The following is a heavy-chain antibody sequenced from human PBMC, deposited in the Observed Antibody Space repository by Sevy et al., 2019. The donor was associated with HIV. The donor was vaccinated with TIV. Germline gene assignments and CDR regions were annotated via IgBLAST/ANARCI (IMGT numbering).Heavy chain of an antibody. J-gene: IGHJ5*02. Sequence: SETLSLTCTVSGGSISSGDYYWSWIRQPPGKGLEWIGYIYYSGSTYYNPSLKSRVTISVDTSKNQFSLKLSSVTAADTAVYYCARGDTMVRGVIITTDWFDPWGQEPWSPSPQ. CDR3: ARGDTMVRGVIITTDWFDP. D-gene: IGHD3-10*01. CDR1: GGSISSGDYY. CDR2: IYYSGST. V-gene: IGHV4-30-4*01.